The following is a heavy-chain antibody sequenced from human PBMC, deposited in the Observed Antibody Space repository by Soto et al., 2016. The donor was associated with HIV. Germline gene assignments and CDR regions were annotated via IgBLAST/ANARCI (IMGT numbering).Heavy chain of an antibody. CDR3: AREPRTTVTRYYFDY. D-gene: IGHD4-17*01. J-gene: IGHJ4*02. Sequence: EVQLVESGGDLVQPGGSLRLSCAASGFTVSSNYMNWVRQTPGKGLEWVSIIYSGGSTYYADSVKGRFTISRDNSKNTLYLQMNSLRAEDTAVYYCAREPRTTVTRYYFDYWGQGTLVTVSS. CDR1: GFTVSSNY. CDR2: IYSGGST. V-gene: IGHV3-66*01.